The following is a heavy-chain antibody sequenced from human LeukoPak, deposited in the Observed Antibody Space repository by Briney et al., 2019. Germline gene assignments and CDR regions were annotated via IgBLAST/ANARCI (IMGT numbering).Heavy chain of an antibody. Sequence: PGGSLRLSCAASGFTFSSYWLSWVGQAPGKVLEWVASIKQDGTEKHYVDSVKGRFTISRDNAKNSLYLQMNSLRAEDTAVYYCARGGGRDYYYDSSGYPGQNAFDIWGQGTMVTVSS. D-gene: IGHD3-22*01. CDR1: GFTFSSYW. V-gene: IGHV3-7*01. CDR2: IKQDGTEK. CDR3: ARGGGRDYYYDSSGYPGQNAFDI. J-gene: IGHJ3*02.